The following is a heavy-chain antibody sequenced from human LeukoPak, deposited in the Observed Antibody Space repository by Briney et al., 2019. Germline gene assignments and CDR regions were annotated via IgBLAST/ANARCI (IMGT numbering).Heavy chain of an antibody. J-gene: IGHJ4*02. CDR1: GFTFSSYG. D-gene: IGHD6-19*01. CDR2: IRYDGSNK. Sequence: GGSLRLSCAASGFTFSSYGMHWVRQAPGKGLEWVAFIRYDGSNKYYADSVKGRFTISRDNSKNTLYLQMNSLRAEDTAVYYCAXXXXDSSXWTFDYWGQGTLVTVSS. V-gene: IGHV3-30*02. CDR3: AXXXXDSSXWTFDY.